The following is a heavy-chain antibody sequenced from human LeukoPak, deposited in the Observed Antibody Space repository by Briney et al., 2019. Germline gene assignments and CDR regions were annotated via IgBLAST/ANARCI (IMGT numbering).Heavy chain of an antibody. J-gene: IGHJ3*02. Sequence: ASVKVSCKASGYIFTGYYMHWVRQAPGQGLEWMGWINSNTGGTKYAQKFQGRVTMTRDTSSSTAYMELSRLRFDDTVVYYCARGPRITIFGVVMANDAFDIWGQGTMVTVSS. CDR1: GYIFTGYY. V-gene: IGHV1-2*02. CDR3: ARGPRITIFGVVMANDAFDI. CDR2: INSNTGGT. D-gene: IGHD3-3*01.